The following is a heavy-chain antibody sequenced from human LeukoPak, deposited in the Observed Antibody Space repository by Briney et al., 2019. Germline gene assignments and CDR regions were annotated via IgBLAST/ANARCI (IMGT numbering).Heavy chain of an antibody. Sequence: ASVKVSCKASGYTFTSYDINWVRQATGQGLEWMGWMNPNSGNTGYAQKFQGRVTMTRNTSKSTAYMELSSLRSEDTAVYYCARGLNVQNYDFWSGYSPLSLFDYWGQGTLVTVSS. J-gene: IGHJ4*02. CDR2: MNPNSGNT. D-gene: IGHD3-3*01. CDR1: GYTFTSYD. CDR3: ARGLNVQNYDFWSGYSPLSLFDY. V-gene: IGHV1-8*01.